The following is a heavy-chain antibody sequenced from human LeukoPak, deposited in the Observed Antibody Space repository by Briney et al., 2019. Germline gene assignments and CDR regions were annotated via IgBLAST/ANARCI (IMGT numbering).Heavy chain of an antibody. V-gene: IGHV3-23*01. CDR1: GFTFSSYA. J-gene: IGHJ4*02. CDR3: AKDRPDTAMITDFDY. CDR2: ISGSGGST. D-gene: IGHD5-18*01. Sequence: GGSLRLSCAASGFTFSSYAMSWVRQAPGKGLGWVSTISGSGGSTYYADSVKGRFTISRDNSKNTLYLQMNSLRAEDTAVYYCAKDRPDTAMITDFDYWGQGTLVTVSS.